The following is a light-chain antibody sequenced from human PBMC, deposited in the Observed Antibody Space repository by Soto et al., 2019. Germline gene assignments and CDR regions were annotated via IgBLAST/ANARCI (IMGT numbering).Light chain of an antibody. Sequence: QSVLTQPASVSGSPGQSITISCTGTSSAVGAYNYVSWFQQQPGKAPKLMIFDVRSRPSGVSDRFSGSKSGNAASLTISGLQAEDEADYYCHSYTTSNTYVFGTGTKVTVL. V-gene: IGLV2-14*03. CDR2: DVR. J-gene: IGLJ1*01. CDR3: HSYTTSNTYV. CDR1: SSAVGAYNY.